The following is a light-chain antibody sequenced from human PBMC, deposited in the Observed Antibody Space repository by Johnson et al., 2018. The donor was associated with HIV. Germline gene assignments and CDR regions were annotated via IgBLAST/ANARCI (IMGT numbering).Light chain of an antibody. CDR2: DRN. V-gene: IGLV1-51*01. CDR3: GTWDSSLSVYV. CDR1: TSNIGSNS. J-gene: IGLJ1*01. Sequence: QSVLTQPPSVSAAPGQKVTISCSGNTSNIGSNSVSWYQHLPGIAPKLLVYDRNKRPSGITDRFSGSKSGTSATLGITGLQTGDEADYYCGTWDSSLSVYVFGTGTKVTVL.